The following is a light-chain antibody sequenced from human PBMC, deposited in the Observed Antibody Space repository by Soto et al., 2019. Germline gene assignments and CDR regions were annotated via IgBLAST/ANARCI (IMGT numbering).Light chain of an antibody. CDR2: KAS. Sequence: EIQMTQSPSTLSASVEDRVTITCRASQSTGDLLAWYQQKPGEAPKLLIYKASFLESGVPARFSGSGSGTEFTLTISSLQPEDLATYYCQHYNSYSEAFGQGTKVDIK. CDR1: QSTGDL. CDR3: QHYNSYSEA. J-gene: IGKJ1*01. V-gene: IGKV1-5*03.